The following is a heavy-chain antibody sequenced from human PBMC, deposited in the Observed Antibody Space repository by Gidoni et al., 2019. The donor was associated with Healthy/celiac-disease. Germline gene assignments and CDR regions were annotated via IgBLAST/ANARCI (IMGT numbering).Heavy chain of an antibody. Sequence: EVQLVESGGGLVQPGGSLRLSCAASGFTFSSCDMHWVRQATGKGLEWVSAIGTAGDPYYPGSVKGRFTISRENAKNSLYLQMNSLRAGDTAVYYCARGAGITIFGVVTHYGMDVWGQGTTVTVSS. CDR1: GFTFSSCD. CDR2: IGTAGDP. D-gene: IGHD3-3*01. CDR3: ARGAGITIFGVVTHYGMDV. V-gene: IGHV3-13*05. J-gene: IGHJ6*02.